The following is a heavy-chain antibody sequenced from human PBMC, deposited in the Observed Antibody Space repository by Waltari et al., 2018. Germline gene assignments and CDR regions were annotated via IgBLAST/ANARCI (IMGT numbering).Heavy chain of an antibody. V-gene: IGHV3-21*01. CDR1: GFTFSSYS. J-gene: IGHJ4*02. CDR3: ARDPDVDTANDY. Sequence: EVQLVESGGGLVKPGGSLRLSCAASGFTFSSYSMNWVRQAPGKGLEWVSSISSSSISYIYYADSVKGRFTISRDNAKNSLYLQMNSLRAEDTAVYYCARDPDVDTANDYWGQGTLVTVSS. CDR2: ISSSSISYI. D-gene: IGHD5-18*01.